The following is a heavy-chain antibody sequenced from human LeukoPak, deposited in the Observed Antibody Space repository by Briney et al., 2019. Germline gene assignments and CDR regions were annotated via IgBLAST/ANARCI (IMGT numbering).Heavy chain of an antibody. Sequence: GASVKVSCKASGYTFPGYYMHRVRQAPGQGLEWMGWINPNSGGTNYAQKFQGRVTMTRDTSISTAYMELSRLRSDDTAVYCCAREHSSSSGKVFDYWGQGTLVTVSS. D-gene: IGHD6-6*01. CDR3: AREHSSSSGKVFDY. J-gene: IGHJ4*02. CDR1: GYTFPGYY. CDR2: INPNSGGT. V-gene: IGHV1-2*02.